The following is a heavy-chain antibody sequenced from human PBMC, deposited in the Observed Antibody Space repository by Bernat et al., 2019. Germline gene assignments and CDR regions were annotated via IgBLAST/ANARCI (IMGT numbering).Heavy chain of an antibody. CDR1: GFSLTTRGVG. V-gene: IGHV2-5*02. Sequence: QITLEESGPTLVNPPQTLTLICTFSGFSLTTRGVGVGWIRQPPGKALEWLALIYWDDDKRYNPSLRTRLTITKEASKNQVVLTMTNMDPDDKGTYYFAERLSLMSGGNYGRFDYWGQGTLVTVSS. CDR2: IYWDDDK. J-gene: IGHJ4*02. CDR3: AERLSLMSGGNYGRFDY. D-gene: IGHD1-7*01.